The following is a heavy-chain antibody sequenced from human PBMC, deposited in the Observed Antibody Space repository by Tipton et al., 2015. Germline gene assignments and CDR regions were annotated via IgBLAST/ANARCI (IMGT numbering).Heavy chain of an antibody. CDR1: GGSISSDGYY. V-gene: IGHV4-31*03. J-gene: IGHJ4*02. D-gene: IGHD4-11*01. CDR2: IYYSGST. CDR3: ASVPRYSNYNY. Sequence: TLSLTCTVSGGSISSDGYYWSWIRQHPGKGLEWIGYIYYSGSTYYNPSLKSRVTISVDTSKNQFSLKLSSVTAADTAVYYCASVPRYSNYNYWGQGTLVTVSS.